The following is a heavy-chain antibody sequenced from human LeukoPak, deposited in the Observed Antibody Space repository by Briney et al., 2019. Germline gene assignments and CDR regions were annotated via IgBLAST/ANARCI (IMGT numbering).Heavy chain of an antibody. D-gene: IGHD6-13*01. CDR1: GDSISSGDYY. Sequence: SETLSLTCTVSGDSISSGDYYWSWIRQPPGKGLEWIGYIYYSESTYYNPSLKSRVTISVDTSKNQFSLKLSSVTAADTAVYYCARVPADSSSWYIDYWGQGTLVTVSS. CDR2: IYYSEST. CDR3: ARVPADSSSWYIDY. V-gene: IGHV4-30-4*08. J-gene: IGHJ4*02.